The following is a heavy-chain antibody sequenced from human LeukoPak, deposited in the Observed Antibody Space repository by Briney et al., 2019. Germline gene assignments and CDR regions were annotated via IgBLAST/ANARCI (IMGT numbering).Heavy chain of an antibody. D-gene: IGHD7-27*01. V-gene: IGHV1-69*02. CDR3: ARLSGDYYFDY. J-gene: IGHJ4*02. Sequence: ASVKVSCKASGGTFISYTISWVRQAPGQGLEWMGRIIPILGIANYAQKFQGRVTITADKSTSTAYMELSSLRSEDTAVYYCARLSGDYYFDYWGQGTLVTVSS. CDR2: IIPILGIA. CDR1: GGTFISYT.